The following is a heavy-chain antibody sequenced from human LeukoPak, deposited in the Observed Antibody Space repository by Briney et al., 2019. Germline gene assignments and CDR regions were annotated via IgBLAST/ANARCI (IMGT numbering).Heavy chain of an antibody. CDR2: IIPIFGTA. CDR3: ARVEGGVVVPAAMGHWFDP. Sequence: SVKVSCKASGGTFSSYAISWVRQATGQGLEWMGGIIPIFGTANYAQKFQGRVTITADESTSTAYMELSSLRSEDTAVYYCARVEGGVVVPAAMGHWFDPWGQGTLVTVSS. D-gene: IGHD2-2*01. CDR1: GGTFSSYA. J-gene: IGHJ5*02. V-gene: IGHV1-69*01.